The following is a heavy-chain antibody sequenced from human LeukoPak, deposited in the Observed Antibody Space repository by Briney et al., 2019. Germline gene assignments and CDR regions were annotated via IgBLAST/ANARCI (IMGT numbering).Heavy chain of an antibody. CDR3: AKEYSGYDFGY. V-gene: IGHV3-23*01. J-gene: IGHJ4*02. CDR1: GFTLRSYG. D-gene: IGHD5-12*01. Sequence: GGSLRLSCAASGFTLRSYGMSWVRQAPGKGLEWVAATSGSGVNSYYADSVRGRFTISRDNSQNTLYLQMDSLRAEDTALYYCAKEYSGYDFGYWGQGTLVIVSS. CDR2: TSGSGVNS.